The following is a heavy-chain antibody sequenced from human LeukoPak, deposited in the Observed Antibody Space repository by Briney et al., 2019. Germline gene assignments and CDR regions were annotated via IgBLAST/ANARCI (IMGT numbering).Heavy chain of an antibody. CDR3: AAGELDIVVVPAALDY. V-gene: IGHV1-69*01. CDR1: GGTFNSYA. D-gene: IGHD2-2*01. CDR2: IIPIFGTA. J-gene: IGHJ4*02. Sequence: SVRVSCKASGGTFNSYAISWVRQAPGQGLEWMGGIIPIFGTANYAQKFQGRVTITADESTSTAYMELSSLRSEDTAVYYCAAGELDIVVVPAALDYWGQRTLVTVSS.